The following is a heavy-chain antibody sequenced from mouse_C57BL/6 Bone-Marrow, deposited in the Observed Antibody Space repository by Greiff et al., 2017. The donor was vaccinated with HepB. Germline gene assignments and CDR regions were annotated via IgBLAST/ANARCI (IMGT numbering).Heavy chain of an antibody. CDR1: GFSLTSYG. CDR2: IWSDGST. D-gene: IGHD2-3*01. CDR3: ARHVGGYFSYWYFDV. Sequence: VKLVESGPGLVAPSQSLSITCTVSGFSLTSYGVHWVRQPPGKGLEWLVVIWSDGSTTYNSALKSRLSISKDNSKSQVFLKMNSLQTDDTAMYYCARHVGGYFSYWYFDVWGTGTTVTVSS. J-gene: IGHJ1*03. V-gene: IGHV2-6-1*01.